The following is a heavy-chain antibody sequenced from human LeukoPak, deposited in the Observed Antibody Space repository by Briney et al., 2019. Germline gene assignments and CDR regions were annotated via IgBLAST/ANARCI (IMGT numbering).Heavy chain of an antibody. J-gene: IGHJ4*02. Sequence: SETLSLTCAVYGGSFSGYYWSWIRQPPGKGLEWIGEINHSGSTNYNPSLKSRVTISVDTSKNQFSLKLSSVTAADTAVYYCVKGRASMGRGVIGFDYWGQGTLVTVSS. CDR2: INHSGST. V-gene: IGHV4-34*01. D-gene: IGHD3-10*01. CDR3: VKGRASMGRGVIGFDY. CDR1: GGSFSGYY.